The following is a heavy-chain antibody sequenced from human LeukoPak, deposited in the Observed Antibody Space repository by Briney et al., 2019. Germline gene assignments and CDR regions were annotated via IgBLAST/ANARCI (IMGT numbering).Heavy chain of an antibody. J-gene: IGHJ2*01. Sequence: GRSLRLSCAASGFTFSSYGMHWVRQAPGKGLEWVAVISYDGSNKYYADSVKGRFTISRDNSKNTLYLQMNSLRAEDTAVYYCARDLVQTYYYDSSGWGYFDLWGRGTLVTVSS. CDR1: GFTFSSYG. D-gene: IGHD3-22*01. CDR3: ARDLVQTYYYDSSGWGYFDL. CDR2: ISYDGSNK. V-gene: IGHV3-30*03.